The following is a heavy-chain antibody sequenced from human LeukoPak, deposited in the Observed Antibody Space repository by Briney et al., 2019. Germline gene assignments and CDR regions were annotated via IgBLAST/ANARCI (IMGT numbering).Heavy chain of an antibody. CDR2: IYWNDDK. J-gene: IGHJ4*02. D-gene: IGHD3-3*01. V-gene: IGHV2-5*01. CDR3: AHSGGITIFGVAIEDYFDY. Sequence: SGPTLVKPTQTLTLTCTFSGFSLSTSGVGVGWIRQPPGKALEWLALIYWNDDKRYSPSLKSRLTITKDTSKNQVVLTMTNMDPVDTATYYCAHSGGITIFGVAIEDYFDYWGQGTLVTVSS. CDR1: GFSLSTSGVG.